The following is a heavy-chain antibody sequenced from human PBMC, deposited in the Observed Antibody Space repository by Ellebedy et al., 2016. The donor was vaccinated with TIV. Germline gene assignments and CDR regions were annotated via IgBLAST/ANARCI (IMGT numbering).Heavy chain of an antibody. Sequence: GESLKISCAVSGFTVNSNDMSWVRQAPGRGLEWVSLIYSGGGTDYATSVRGRFSISRDNSKNTVSLQMNSLRAEVTAVYYCARDFRDCSGTNCYSAFDYWGQGILVTVSS. J-gene: IGHJ4*02. CDR2: IYSGGGT. V-gene: IGHV3-53*01. CDR3: ARDFRDCSGTNCYSAFDY. CDR1: GFTVNSND. D-gene: IGHD2-2*02.